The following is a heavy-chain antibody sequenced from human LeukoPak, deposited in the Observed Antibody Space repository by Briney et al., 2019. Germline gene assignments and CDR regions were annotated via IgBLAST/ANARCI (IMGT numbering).Heavy chain of an antibody. CDR2: IYYSGTT. CDR1: GGSFSGYS. V-gene: IGHV4-30-4*07. CDR3: ARRLTMMEGDRAHDVFDI. J-gene: IGHJ3*02. Sequence: SETLSLTCAVYGGSFSGYSWSWIRQPPGKGLEWIGYIYYSGTTYYNPSLKSRVIISVDTSKTQFSLKLSSVTAADTAVYFCARRLTMMEGDRAHDVFDIWGQGTMVTVSS. D-gene: IGHD3-22*01.